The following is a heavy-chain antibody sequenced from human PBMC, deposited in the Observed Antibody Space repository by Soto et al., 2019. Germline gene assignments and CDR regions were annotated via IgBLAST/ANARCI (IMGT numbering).Heavy chain of an antibody. CDR1: GGSINSGGYS. CDR2: IYQSETT. Sequence: LSLTCAVSGGSINSGGYSWTWIRQPPGKALEWIGFIYQSETTSYNPSLKSRVTISVNRSKNQFSLKLTSVNAADTAVYYCATELSGYLDYWGQGTLVTVSS. J-gene: IGHJ4*02. V-gene: IGHV4-30-2*01. D-gene: IGHD3-3*01. CDR3: ATELSGYLDY.